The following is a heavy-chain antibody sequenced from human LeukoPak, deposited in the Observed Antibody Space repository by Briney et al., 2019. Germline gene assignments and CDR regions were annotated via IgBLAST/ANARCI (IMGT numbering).Heavy chain of an antibody. CDR2: IIPIFGTA. V-gene: IGHV1-69*05. CDR1: GGTFSSYA. D-gene: IGHD3-3*01. CDR3: ARDRIFGVVIIDY. Sequence: SVKVSCKASGGTFSSYAISWVRQAPGQGLEWMGGIIPIFGTANYAQKFQGRVTMTRDTSTGTAYMELRSLRSDDTAVYYCARDRIFGVVIIDYWGQGTLVTVSS. J-gene: IGHJ4*02.